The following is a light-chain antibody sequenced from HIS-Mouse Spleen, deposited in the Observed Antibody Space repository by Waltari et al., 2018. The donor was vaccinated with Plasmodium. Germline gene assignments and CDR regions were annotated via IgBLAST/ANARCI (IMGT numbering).Light chain of an antibody. CDR1: ALPKQY. V-gene: IGLV3-25*03. J-gene: IGLJ2*01. CDR2: EES. Sequence: SYELTQPPSVSVSPGQTARITCSGDALPKQYAYWYQQNQGQAPVLVIYEESGRPSGIPSRCAGSSSGTTVTLNSSGFQAEDEADYYCQSSDSSGTYRLFGGGTKLTVL. CDR3: QSSDSSGTYRL.